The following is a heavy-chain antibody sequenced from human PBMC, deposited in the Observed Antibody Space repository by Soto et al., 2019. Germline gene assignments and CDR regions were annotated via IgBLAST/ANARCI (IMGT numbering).Heavy chain of an antibody. CDR3: ARDRGACTPGACYSRGFDL. J-gene: IGHJ3*01. CDR2: ISSSSSNT. V-gene: IGHV3-48*01. D-gene: IGHD3-10*01. CDR1: GFTFNAYS. Sequence: EVQLVESGGGLVQPGGSLRLSCAASGFTFNAYSMNWVRQAPGKGPEWVSDISSSSSNTYYADSVRGRFTISRDNAKNSLYLQMNSLRGDDTAVYYCARDRGACTPGACYSRGFDLWGQGTLVTVSS.